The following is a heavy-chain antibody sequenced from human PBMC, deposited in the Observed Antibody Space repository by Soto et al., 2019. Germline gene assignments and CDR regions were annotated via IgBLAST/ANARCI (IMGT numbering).Heavy chain of an antibody. D-gene: IGHD2-15*01. J-gene: IGHJ3*02. CDR2: ISDSGTST. V-gene: IGHV3-23*01. Sequence: EVQVLESGGGLEQPGGSLRLSCAASGFTFSSYAMSWVRLAPGKGLEWVSGISDSGTSTYYRDSVKGRFTISRDNSTNTVDLQMNSLRAEDTALYYCAKAKTPHNAFDIWGQGTMVTVSS. CDR1: GFTFSSYA. CDR3: AKAKTPHNAFDI.